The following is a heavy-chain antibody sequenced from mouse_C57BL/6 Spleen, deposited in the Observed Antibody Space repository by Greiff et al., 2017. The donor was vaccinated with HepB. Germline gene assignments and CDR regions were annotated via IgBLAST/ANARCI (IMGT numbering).Heavy chain of an antibody. V-gene: IGHV1-9*01. Sequence: VQLQQSGAELMKPGASVKLSCKATGYTFTGYWIEWVKQRPGHGLEWIGEILPGSGSTNYNEKFKGKATFTADTSSNTAYMQLSSLTTEDSAIYYCARSGVYYYGSSLLYGYFDVWGTGTTVTVSS. CDR2: ILPGSGST. CDR1: GYTFTGYW. D-gene: IGHD1-1*01. J-gene: IGHJ1*03. CDR3: ARSGVYYYGSSLLYGYFDV.